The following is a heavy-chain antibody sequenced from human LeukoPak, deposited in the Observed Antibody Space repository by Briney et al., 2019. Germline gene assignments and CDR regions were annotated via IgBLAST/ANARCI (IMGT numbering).Heavy chain of an antibody. Sequence: GESLKISCQGSGYSFTSYWIAWVRQMPGKGLEWMGTIYPGDSDTRYSPSFQGQVTISAGKSISTAYLQWTSLKASDSAMFYCARIDGSGSYYNDYYFVYWGQGTLVTVSS. D-gene: IGHD3-10*01. J-gene: IGHJ4*02. CDR2: IYPGDSDT. V-gene: IGHV5-51*01. CDR1: GYSFTSYW. CDR3: ARIDGSGSYYNDYYFVY.